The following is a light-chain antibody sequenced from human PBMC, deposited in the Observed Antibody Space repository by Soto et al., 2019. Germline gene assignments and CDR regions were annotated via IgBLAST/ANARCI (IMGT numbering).Light chain of an antibody. CDR1: QSVSSN. CDR2: GAS. V-gene: IGKV3-15*01. J-gene: IGKJ2*01. CDR3: QQYNNWPPYT. Sequence: EIVMTQSPATLSVSPGERATLSCRASQSVSSNLAWYQQKPGQAPRLLIYGASTRATGIPARFSGSGSGTEVTLTISSLQSGDFAVYYCQQYNNWPPYTFGQGTKLEIK.